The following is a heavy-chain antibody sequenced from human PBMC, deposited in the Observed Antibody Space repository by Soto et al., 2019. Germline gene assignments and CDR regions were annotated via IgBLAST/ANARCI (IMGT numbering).Heavy chain of an antibody. CDR1: GYTFSYYN. J-gene: IGHJ2*01. Sequence: QVQIVQSGAEVKKPGASVKLSCKGSGYTFSYYNVHWVRQAPGQGLEWMGWIHADNGNAKYSQKFQGRVTITRDPSGNTAYMELSNLRSEDTAVYYCARELDYWYFDLWGRGTLVTVSS. CDR2: IHADNGNA. V-gene: IGHV1-3*01. D-gene: IGHD1-1*01. CDR3: ARELDYWYFDL.